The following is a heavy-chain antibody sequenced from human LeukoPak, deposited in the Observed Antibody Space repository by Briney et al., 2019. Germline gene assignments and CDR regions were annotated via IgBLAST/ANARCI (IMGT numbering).Heavy chain of an antibody. D-gene: IGHD2-2*01. J-gene: IGHJ4*02. CDR1: EFTFSRFG. CDR2: IGYDGSDK. Sequence: PGGSLRLSCAASEFTFSRFGMHWVRQAPGKGLEWLAFIGYDGSDKYHADSVRGRFTISRDNSKNTLYLQMNSLRAQDTAVYYCAKDSTNWSFDYWGQGTLVTVSS. V-gene: IGHV3-30*02. CDR3: AKDSTNWSFDY.